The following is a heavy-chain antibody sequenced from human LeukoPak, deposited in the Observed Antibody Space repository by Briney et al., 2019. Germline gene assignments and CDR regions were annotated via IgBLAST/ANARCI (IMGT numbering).Heavy chain of an antibody. CDR1: GFTFTSSA. J-gene: IGHJ3*01. CDR3: AAEGRPTVVTFRKGAVDL. D-gene: IGHD4-23*01. V-gene: IGHV1-58*01. CDR2: IVVGSGNT. Sequence: SVKVSCKASGFTFTSSAVQWVRQARGPRLEWIGWIVVGSGNTNYAQKFQERVTITRDMSTSTVYMELSSLRSEDTAVYYCAAEGRPTVVTFRKGAVDLWGQGTMVTVSS.